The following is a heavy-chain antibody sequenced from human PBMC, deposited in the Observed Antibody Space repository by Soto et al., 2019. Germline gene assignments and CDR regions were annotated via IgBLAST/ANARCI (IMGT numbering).Heavy chain of an antibody. CDR3: GKDVGDYVPYYYGVDV. V-gene: IGHV3-30*18. D-gene: IGHD1-26*01. J-gene: IGHJ6*02. CDR2: IAYDGNEK. CDR1: GFTFKTHA. Sequence: QEQLVESGGGVVQPGTSLRLSCAASGFTFKTHAMHWVRQAPGKGLEWMAVIAYDGNEKFYADSVKGRFTISRDNSKNALYLQINTLRNEDTAVYYCGKDVGDYVPYYYGVDVWGQGTTVTVSS.